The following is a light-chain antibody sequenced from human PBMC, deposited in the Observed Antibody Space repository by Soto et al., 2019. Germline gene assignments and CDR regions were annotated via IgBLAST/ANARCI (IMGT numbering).Light chain of an antibody. Sequence: EVVINQSPYTLSVSPGEGATLSCRASQSVIKNLAWFQQKPGQAPRLLIYGASTRVTGVPARFSGSGSGTEFTLTISSLQSEDVALYYCQQYHYWPRMFGPGTKVDIK. V-gene: IGKV3-15*01. CDR2: GAS. CDR1: QSVIKN. CDR3: QQYHYWPRM. J-gene: IGKJ1*01.